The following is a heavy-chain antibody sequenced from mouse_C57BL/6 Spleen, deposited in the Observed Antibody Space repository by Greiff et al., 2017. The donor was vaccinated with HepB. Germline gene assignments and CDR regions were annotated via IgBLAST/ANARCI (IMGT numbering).Heavy chain of an antibody. V-gene: IGHV1-53*01. Sequence: QVQLKQSGTELVKPGASVKLSCKASGYTFTSYWMHWVKQRPGQGLEWIGNINPSNGGTNYNEKFKSKATLTVDKSSSTAYMQLSSLTSEDSAVYYCAYYGSSYNWYFDVWGTGTTVTVSS. J-gene: IGHJ1*03. CDR3: AYYGSSYNWYFDV. CDR2: INPSNGGT. CDR1: GYTFTSYW. D-gene: IGHD1-1*01.